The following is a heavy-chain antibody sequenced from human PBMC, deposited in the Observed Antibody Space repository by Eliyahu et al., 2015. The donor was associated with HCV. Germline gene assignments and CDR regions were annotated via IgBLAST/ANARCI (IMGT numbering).Heavy chain of an antibody. D-gene: IGHD3-9*01. CDR1: GGTFTSYA. J-gene: IGHJ6*03. CDR3: ARGEILTAYRYYYYMDV. V-gene: IGHV1-69*12. CDR2: IIPLFETV. Sequence: QVQLVQSGAEVKKPGSSVTVSCKATGGTFTSYAISWVRQAPGQGLEWMGGIIPLFETVNYAQKFQGRVSITADESRTTAYMELSSLRSEDTAVYYCARGEILTAYRYYYYMDVWGKGTTVTVSS.